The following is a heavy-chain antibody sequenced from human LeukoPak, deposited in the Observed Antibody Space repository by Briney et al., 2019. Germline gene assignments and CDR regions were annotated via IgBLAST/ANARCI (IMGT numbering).Heavy chain of an antibody. CDR2: INHSEST. CDR1: GGTLSGYY. D-gene: IGHD3-22*01. Sequence: SETLSLTCAVYGGTLSGYYLSWIRQPPGKGLEWIGEINHSESTNYNPYLKRRVTISLDTSKDQFSLKLSSVTAADTAVYSCARASYYYDSSGPRAWFDTWGQGALVTVSS. J-gene: IGHJ5*02. CDR3: ARASYYYDSSGPRAWFDT. V-gene: IGHV4-34*01.